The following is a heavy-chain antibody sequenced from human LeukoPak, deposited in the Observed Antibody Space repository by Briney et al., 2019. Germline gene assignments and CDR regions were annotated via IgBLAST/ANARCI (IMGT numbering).Heavy chain of an antibody. D-gene: IGHD2-15*01. J-gene: IGHJ4*02. CDR1: GFNFINYW. Sequence: GSLRLSCAASGFNFINYWMTWVRQAPGKGLEWVANIKQDGSEKYYVDSVKGRFTISRDNAKNSLYLQMNSLRAEDTAVYYCARAGGSGLDYWGQGTLVTVSS. V-gene: IGHV3-7*01. CDR3: ARAGGSGLDY. CDR2: IKQDGSEK.